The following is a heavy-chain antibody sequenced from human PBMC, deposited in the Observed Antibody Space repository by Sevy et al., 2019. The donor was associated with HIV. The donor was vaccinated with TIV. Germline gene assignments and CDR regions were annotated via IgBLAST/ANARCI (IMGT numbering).Heavy chain of an antibody. V-gene: IGHV3-21*01. Sequence: GGSLRLSCAASGFTFSSYAMSWVRQAPGKGLEWVSSINAISSNIEYADSVKGRFTISRDNAENSLYLQMNSVRAEDTAVSYGARDLFSGGNTVYGYWGQGTLVTVSS. CDR1: GFTFSSYA. CDR3: ARDLFSGGNTVYGY. D-gene: IGHD2-15*01. J-gene: IGHJ4*02. CDR2: INAISSNI.